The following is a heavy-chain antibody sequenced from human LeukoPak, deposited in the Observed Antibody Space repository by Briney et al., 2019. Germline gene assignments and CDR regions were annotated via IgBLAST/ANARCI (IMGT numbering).Heavy chain of an antibody. Sequence: ASVKVSCKAPGYTFTGYYMHWVRQAPGQGLEWMGWINPNSGGTNYAQKFQGRVTMTRDTSISTAYMELSRLRSDDTAVYYCARASITGTTYFDYWGQGTLVTVSS. D-gene: IGHD1-20*01. CDR1: GYTFTGYY. CDR2: INPNSGGT. J-gene: IGHJ4*02. CDR3: ARASITGTTYFDY. V-gene: IGHV1-2*02.